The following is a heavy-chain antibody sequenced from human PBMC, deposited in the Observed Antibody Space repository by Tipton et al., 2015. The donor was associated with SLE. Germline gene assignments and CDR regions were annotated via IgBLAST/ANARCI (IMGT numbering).Heavy chain of an antibody. D-gene: IGHD3-16*02. CDR2: IYSGGST. CDR1: GFTFSSYA. CDR3: AKDLITFGGVIVHDY. V-gene: IGHV3-53*04. Sequence: LRLSCAASGFTFSSYAMSWVRQAPGKGLEWVSVIYSGGSTYYADSVKGRFTISRHNSKNTLYLQMNSLRAEDTAVYYCAKDLITFGGVIVHDYWGQGTLVTVSS. J-gene: IGHJ4*02.